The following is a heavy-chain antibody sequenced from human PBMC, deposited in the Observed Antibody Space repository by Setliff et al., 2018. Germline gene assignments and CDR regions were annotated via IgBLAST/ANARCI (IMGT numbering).Heavy chain of an antibody. D-gene: IGHD3-10*01. CDR2: INPNNGDT. J-gene: IGHJ4*02. V-gene: IGHV1-2*06. CDR3: ARVGSLAPLYYGNY. CDR1: GYTFTAYY. Sequence: SVKVSCKSSGYTFTAYYIHWVRQAPGQRLEWMGRINPNNGDTDYVQKFQGRVTMIRDTSTDTAYMELSRLRSEDTAVYYCARVGSLAPLYYGNYWGQGTLVTVSS.